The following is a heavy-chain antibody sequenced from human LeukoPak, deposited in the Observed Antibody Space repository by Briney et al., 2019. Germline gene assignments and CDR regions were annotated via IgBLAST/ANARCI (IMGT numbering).Heavy chain of an antibody. CDR3: ASHWQWEKYYFDY. CDR2: IIPIFGTA. CDR1: GGTFSSYA. V-gene: IGHV1-69*05. J-gene: IGHJ4*02. D-gene: IGHD1-26*01. Sequence: SVKVSCKASGGTFSSYAISWVRQAPGQGLEWMGRIIPIFGTANYAQKFQGRVTITTDESTSTAYMELSSLRSEDTAVYYCASHWQWEKYYFDYWGQGTLSPSPQ.